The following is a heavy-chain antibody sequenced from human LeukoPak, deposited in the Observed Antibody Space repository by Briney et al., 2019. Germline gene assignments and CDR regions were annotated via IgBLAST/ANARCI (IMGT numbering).Heavy chain of an antibody. CDR1: GFTFSSYA. V-gene: IGHV3-23*01. J-gene: IGHJ6*02. D-gene: IGHD2-15*01. CDR2: ISGSGGST. CDR3: AKDGYCSGGSCYSAYYYGTDV. Sequence: GGSLRLSCAASGFTFSSYAMSWVRQAPGKGLEWVSAISGSGGSTYYADSVKGRFTISRDNSKNTLYLQMNSLRAEDTAVYYCAKDGYCSGGSCYSAYYYGTDVWGQGTTVTVSS.